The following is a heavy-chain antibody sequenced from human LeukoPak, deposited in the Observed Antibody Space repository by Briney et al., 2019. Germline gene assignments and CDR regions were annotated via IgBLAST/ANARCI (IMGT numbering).Heavy chain of an antibody. CDR1: GYTLTELS. CDR3: AMRGAPGPPLEWFDPFDP. J-gene: IGHJ5*02. Sequence: ASVKVSCKVSGYTLTELSMHWVRQAPGKGLEWMGGFDPEDGETIYAQKFQGRVTMNEDTSTDTVYMELSSLRSEDTAVYYCAMRGAPGPPLEWFDPFDPWGQGTLVTVSS. D-gene: IGHD3-3*01. V-gene: IGHV1-24*01. CDR2: FDPEDGET.